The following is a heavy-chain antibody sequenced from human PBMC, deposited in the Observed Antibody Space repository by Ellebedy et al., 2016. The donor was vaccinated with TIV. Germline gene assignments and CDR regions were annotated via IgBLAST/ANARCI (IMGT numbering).Heavy chain of an antibody. J-gene: IGHJ3*02. V-gene: IGHV3-30*18. D-gene: IGHD5-12*01. CDR3: AKDGRGHSYGDAFDI. Sequence: PGGSLRLSCAASGFTFSRYGMHWVRQAPGKGLEWVAVISSDGRNKDSAESAKGRFTISRDNSKNTVHLEMNRLRPEDTALYYCAKDGRGHSYGDAFDIWGQGTMVTVSS. CDR1: GFTFSRYG. CDR2: ISSDGRNK.